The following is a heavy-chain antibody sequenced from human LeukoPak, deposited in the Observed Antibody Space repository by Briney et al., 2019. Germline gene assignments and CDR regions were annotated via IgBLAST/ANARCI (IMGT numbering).Heavy chain of an antibody. Sequence: SVKVSCKASGGTFSSYAISWVRQAPGQGLEWMGGIIPIFGTANYAQKFQGRVTITADESTSTAYMELSSLRSEDTAVYYCAREGGWILRYFDWLLGYFDYWGQGTLVTVSS. CDR2: IIPIFGTA. V-gene: IGHV1-69*01. CDR3: AREGGWILRYFDWLLGYFDY. J-gene: IGHJ4*02. D-gene: IGHD3-9*01. CDR1: GGTFSSYA.